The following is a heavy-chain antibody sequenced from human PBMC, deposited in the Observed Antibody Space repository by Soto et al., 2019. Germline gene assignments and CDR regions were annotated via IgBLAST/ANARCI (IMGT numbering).Heavy chain of an antibody. CDR1: GGTFSSYA. V-gene: IGHV1-69*12. J-gene: IGHJ6*02. CDR2: IIPIFGTA. D-gene: IGHD3-16*01. CDR3: ARRLGGNHYYYGMDV. Sequence: QVQLVQSGAEVKKPGSSVKVSCKASGGTFSSYAISWVRQAPGQGLEWMGGIIPIFGTADYAQKFQGRVTITADDFTSTAYMELSSLSSEDTAVYYWARRLGGNHYYYGMDVWGQGTTFTVSS.